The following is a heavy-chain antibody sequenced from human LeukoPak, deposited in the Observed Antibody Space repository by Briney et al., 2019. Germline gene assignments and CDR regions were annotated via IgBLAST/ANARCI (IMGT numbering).Heavy chain of an antibody. D-gene: IGHD4-17*01. CDR1: GLTFSTYA. CDR3: ARDLDPPIDYGDYITDY. Sequence: PGGSLRLSCAASGLTFSTYAMHWVRQAPGKGLEWVTVISYDGSTKYYADSVRGRFTISRDSSKDTVYLQMRSLRPEDTAVYYCARDLDPPIDYGDYITDYWGQGTLVTVSS. J-gene: IGHJ4*02. V-gene: IGHV3-30*04. CDR2: ISYDGSTK.